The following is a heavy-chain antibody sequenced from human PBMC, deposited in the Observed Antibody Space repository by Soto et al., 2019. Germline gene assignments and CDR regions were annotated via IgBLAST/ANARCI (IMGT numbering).Heavy chain of an antibody. CDR1: GGSFSGYY. J-gene: IGHJ6*02. CDR3: ARGRGVVPAAYGGGTYYYYGMDV. V-gene: IGHV4-34*01. CDR2: INHSGST. Sequence: QVQLQQWGAGLLKPSETLSLTCAVYGGSFSGYYWSWIRQPPGKGLEWIGEINHSGSTNYNPSLKSRVTISVDTSKNQFSLKLSSVTAADTAVYYCARGRGVVPAAYGGGTYYYYGMDVWGQGTTVTVSS. D-gene: IGHD2-2*01.